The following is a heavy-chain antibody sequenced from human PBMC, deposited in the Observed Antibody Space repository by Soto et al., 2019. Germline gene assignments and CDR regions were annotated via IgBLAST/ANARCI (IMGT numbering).Heavy chain of an antibody. D-gene: IGHD2-2*01. V-gene: IGHV4-31*03. Sequence: SETLSLTGSVSGGSISSGAYYWNWIRQHPRKGLEWIGYIYYIGTTYYNPSLGSRVSISADTSKNQFSLKLNSVTVADTAVYYCARNPSHLCASTSCHAFDICGQGTILTVSS. CDR2: IYYIGTT. CDR3: ARNPSHLCASTSCHAFDI. J-gene: IGHJ3*02. CDR1: GGSISSGAYY.